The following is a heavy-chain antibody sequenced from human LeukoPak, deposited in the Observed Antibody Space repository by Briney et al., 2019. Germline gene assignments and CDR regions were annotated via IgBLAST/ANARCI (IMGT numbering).Heavy chain of an antibody. CDR2: IYYSGST. CDR1: GGSISSYY. CDR3: ARVIFDCSGGSCSGGWFDP. D-gene: IGHD2-15*01. V-gene: IGHV4-59*01. J-gene: IGHJ5*02. Sequence: SETLSLTCTVSGGSISSYYWSWIRQPPXXXLEWIGYIYYSGSTNYNPSLKSRVTISVDTSKNQFSLKLSSVTAADTAVYYCARVIFDCSGGSCSGGWFDPWGQGTLVTVSS.